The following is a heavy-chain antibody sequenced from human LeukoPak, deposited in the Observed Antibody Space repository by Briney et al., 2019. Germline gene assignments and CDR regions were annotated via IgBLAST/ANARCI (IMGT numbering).Heavy chain of an antibody. CDR3: ARGRSGTYYDILTGYYYYYGMDV. Sequence: ASVKVSCKASGGTFSSYAISWVRQAPGQGLEWMGWISAYNGNTNYAQKLQGRVTMTTDTSTSTAYMELRSLRSDDTAVYYCARGRSGTYYDILTGYYYYYGMDVWGQGTTVTVSS. D-gene: IGHD3-9*01. J-gene: IGHJ6*02. CDR2: ISAYNGNT. CDR1: GGTFSSYA. V-gene: IGHV1-18*01.